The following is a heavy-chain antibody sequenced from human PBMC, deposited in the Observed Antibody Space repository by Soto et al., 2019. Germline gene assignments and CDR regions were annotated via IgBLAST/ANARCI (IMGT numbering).Heavy chain of an antibody. Sequence: SETLSLTCTVSGGSISSSSYYWGWIRQPPGKGLEWIGSIYYSGSTYYNPSLKSRVTISVDTSKNQFSLKLSSLTAADTAVYYCARHSYRAAVDSSATIDYWGQGTLVTVSS. V-gene: IGHV4-39*01. CDR3: ARHSYRAAVDSSATIDY. J-gene: IGHJ4*02. CDR1: GGSISSSSYY. CDR2: IYYSGST. D-gene: IGHD3-22*01.